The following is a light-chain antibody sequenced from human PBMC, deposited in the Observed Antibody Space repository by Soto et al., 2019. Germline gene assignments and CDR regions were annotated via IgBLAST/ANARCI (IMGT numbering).Light chain of an antibody. V-gene: IGKV3-11*01. CDR1: QSVSSY. Sequence: EIVLTQSPATLSLSPGERATLSCRSSQSVSSYLAWYQQKPGQAPRLLIYDASNSATVIPASFSGSGSATDFTLTISSLEPEDFAVYYCQQRSNWPPLYTFGQGTKLEIK. J-gene: IGKJ2*01. CDR2: DAS. CDR3: QQRSNWPPLYT.